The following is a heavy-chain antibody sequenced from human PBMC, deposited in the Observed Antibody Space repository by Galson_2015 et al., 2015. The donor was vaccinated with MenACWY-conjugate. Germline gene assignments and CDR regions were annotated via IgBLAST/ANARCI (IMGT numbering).Heavy chain of an antibody. J-gene: IGHJ4*02. CDR2: ISSSRSTI. V-gene: IGHV3-48*04. CDR3: ARDYRPVDY. D-gene: IGHD3-16*02. CDR1: GFTFGSYS. Sequence: SLRLSCAASGFTFGSYSMNWVRQAPGKGLEWVSYISSSRSTIYYADSVKGRFTISRDNAKNSLYLQMNSLRAEDTAVYYCARDYRPVDYWGQGTLVTVSS.